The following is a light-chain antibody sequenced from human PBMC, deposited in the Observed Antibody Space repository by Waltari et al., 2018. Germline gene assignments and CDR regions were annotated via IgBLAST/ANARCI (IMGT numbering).Light chain of an antibody. V-gene: IGKV3-15*01. J-gene: IGKJ3*01. CDR1: QSVSSN. CDR3: QQYNNWPPAFT. CDR2: GAS. Sequence: VMPHSPATLSASPGERVSLACRASQSVSSNLAWYQQKPGQAPRLLIYGASTRATGIPARFSGSGSGTEFTLTISSMQSEDFAVYYCQQYNNWPPAFTFGPGTKVDIK.